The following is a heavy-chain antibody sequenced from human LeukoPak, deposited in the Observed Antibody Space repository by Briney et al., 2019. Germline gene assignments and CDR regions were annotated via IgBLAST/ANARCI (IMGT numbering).Heavy chain of an antibody. CDR2: MNPNSGNT. Sequence: ASVKVSCKASGYTFTSYDINWVRQATGQGLEWMGWMNPNSGNTGYAQKFQGRVTITRNTSISTAYMELSSLRSEDTAVYYCARESIAARQGADYWGQGTLVTVSS. CDR1: GYTFTSYD. J-gene: IGHJ4*02. V-gene: IGHV1-8*03. CDR3: ARESIAARQGADY. D-gene: IGHD6-6*01.